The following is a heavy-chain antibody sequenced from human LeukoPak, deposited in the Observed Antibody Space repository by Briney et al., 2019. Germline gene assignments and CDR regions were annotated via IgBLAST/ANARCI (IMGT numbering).Heavy chain of an antibody. CDR3: ARITDPDYRSGWSGADY. CDR2: IYYSGST. CDR1: GGSISSYY. Sequence: SETLSLTCTVSGGSISSYYWSWIRQPPGKGLEWIGDIYYSGSTNYNPSLKSRVTMSVDTSKNQFSLKMTSLTAADTAVYYCARITDPDYRSGWSGADYWGRGTQVTVSA. D-gene: IGHD6-19*01. J-gene: IGHJ4*02. V-gene: IGHV4-59*12.